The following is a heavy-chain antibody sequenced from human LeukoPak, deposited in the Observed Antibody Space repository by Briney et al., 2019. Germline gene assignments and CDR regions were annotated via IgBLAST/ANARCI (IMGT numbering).Heavy chain of an antibody. CDR3: ASLNYYYYYMDV. V-gene: IGHV4-38-2*02. CDR1: GGSISSYY. Sequence: PSETLSLTCTVSGGSISSYYWGWIRQPPGKGLEWIGSIYHSGSTYYNPSLKSRVTISVDTSKNQFSLKLSSVTAADTAVYYCASLNYYYYYMDVWGKGTTVTVSS. J-gene: IGHJ6*03. CDR2: IYHSGST.